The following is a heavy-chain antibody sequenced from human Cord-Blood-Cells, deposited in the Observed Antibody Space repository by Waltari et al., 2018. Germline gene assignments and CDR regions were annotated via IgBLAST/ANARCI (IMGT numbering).Heavy chain of an antibody. CDR2: ISSSSSTI. V-gene: IGHV3-48*01. Sequence: EVQLVESGGGLVQPGGSLRLSCAASGFTFSSYSMNWVRQAPGKGLVWVSYISSSSSTIYYADSVKGRFTISRDNAKNSRYLQMNSLRAEDTAVYYCARDLSAVIAAAGEFDYWGQGTLVTVSS. D-gene: IGHD6-13*01. CDR3: ARDLSAVIAAAGEFDY. CDR1: GFTFSSYS. J-gene: IGHJ4*02.